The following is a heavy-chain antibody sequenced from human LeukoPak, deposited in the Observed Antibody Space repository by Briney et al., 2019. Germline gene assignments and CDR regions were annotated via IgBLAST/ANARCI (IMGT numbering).Heavy chain of an antibody. CDR3: TRHSPSYYYDSSGYYRIAEYFQH. J-gene: IGHJ1*01. CDR2: IRSKANSYAT. D-gene: IGHD3-22*01. Sequence: GGSLKLSCAASGFTFSGSAMHWVRQASGKGLEWVGRIRSKANSYATAYAASVKGRFTISRDDSKNTAYLQMNSLRTEDTAVYYCTRHSPSYYYDSSGYYRIAEYFQHWGQGTLVTVSS. CDR1: GFTFSGSA. V-gene: IGHV3-73*01.